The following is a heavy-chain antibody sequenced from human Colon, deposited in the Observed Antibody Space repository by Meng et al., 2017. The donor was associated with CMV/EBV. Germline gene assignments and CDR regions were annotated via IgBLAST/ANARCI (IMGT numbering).Heavy chain of an antibody. CDR2: IRSASSAT. CDR1: GYTFSDYY. V-gene: IGHV1-2*02. D-gene: IGHD6-19*01. J-gene: IGHJ4*02. Sequence: QVQLMQAVPWVQEPGASVKVSCKTSGYTFSDYYMHWVRQAPGQGLEWMGWIRSASSATNYAQKFRGRITMTRDASVSTAYMELSGLTSYDTAVYFCLRSSGWSLFDYWGQGALVTVSS. CDR3: LRSSGWSLFDY.